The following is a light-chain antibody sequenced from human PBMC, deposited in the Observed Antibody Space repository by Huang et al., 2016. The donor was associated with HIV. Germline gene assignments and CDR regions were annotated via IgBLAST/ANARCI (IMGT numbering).Light chain of an antibody. V-gene: IGKV3-20*01. J-gene: IGKJ1*01. Sequence: EIVLTQSPGTLSLSPGYSATLSCRASQRVSSSYLAWYQQQPGQAPRLLIYGACIRATGIPARFSGSGSGTDFTLTISRLELEDFAVYYCQQYGISRTFGQGTKVEIK. CDR3: QQYGISRT. CDR1: QRVSSSY. CDR2: GAC.